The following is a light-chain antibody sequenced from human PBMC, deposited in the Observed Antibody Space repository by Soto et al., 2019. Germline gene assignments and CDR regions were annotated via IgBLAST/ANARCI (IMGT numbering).Light chain of an antibody. J-gene: IGLJ2*01. CDR3: QSYDSSLSGSI. V-gene: IGLV1-40*01. Sequence: QSVLTQPPSVSRAPGQRVTISCTGSSSNIGAGYDVHWYQQFPGTAPKLLIFGNGNRPSGVPDRFSGSKSGTSASLAITGLQAEDEAEYHCQSYDSSLSGSIFGGGTKVTVL. CDR1: SSNIGAGYD. CDR2: GNG.